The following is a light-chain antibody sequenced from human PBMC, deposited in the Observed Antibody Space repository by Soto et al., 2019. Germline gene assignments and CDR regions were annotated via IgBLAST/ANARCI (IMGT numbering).Light chain of an antibody. CDR2: DVS. Sequence: QSALTQPASVSGSPGQSITISCTGTSSDVGGYNYVSWYQQHPGKAPKLMIYDVSNRPSGVSNRFSGSQSGNTASLTISGLQAEYEADYYCSSYTSSSTRVFGGGTKVTVL. J-gene: IGLJ2*01. V-gene: IGLV2-14*01. CDR3: SSYTSSSTRV. CDR1: SSDVGGYNY.